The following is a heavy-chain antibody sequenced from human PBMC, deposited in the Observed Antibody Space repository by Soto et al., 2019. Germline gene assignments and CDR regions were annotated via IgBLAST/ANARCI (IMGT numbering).Heavy chain of an antibody. D-gene: IGHD3-3*01. CDR3: AREARHVVDSDSRAAYFTYFDQ. Sequence: QVQLVQSGAEVRKPGASVRVSCKASGYTFTGHYIHWVRQAPGQGLEWMGWINPNSGATNYAQKFQDWVSMSSDTSISAAYMELTSLRSDATAVYYCAREARHVVDSDSRAAYFTYFDQWGQGTLVTVSS. J-gene: IGHJ4*02. CDR1: GYTFTGHY. CDR2: INPNSGAT. V-gene: IGHV1-2*04.